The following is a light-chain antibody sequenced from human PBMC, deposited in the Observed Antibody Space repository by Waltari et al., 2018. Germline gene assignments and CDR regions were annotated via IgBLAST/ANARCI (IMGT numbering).Light chain of an antibody. CDR3: AAWDDSLNGHVV. J-gene: IGLJ2*01. V-gene: IGLV1-44*01. CDR1: SSNIGSNT. CDR2: SNN. Sequence: QSVLTQPPSASGTPGQRVTISCSGSSSNIGSNTVNWYQQLPGTAPKLLIYSNNQRPSGVPDRVSGSKAGTAASLASSGLPSEDEADYYCAAWDDSLNGHVVFGGGTKLTVL.